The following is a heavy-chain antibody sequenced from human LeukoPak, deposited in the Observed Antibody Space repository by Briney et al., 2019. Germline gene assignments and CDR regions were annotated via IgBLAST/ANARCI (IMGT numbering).Heavy chain of an antibody. D-gene: IGHD1-7*01. CDR3: ARGRGTGTTHLDY. CDR1: GGTFSSYA. CDR2: IIPILGIA. J-gene: IGHJ4*02. Sequence: GASVKVSCKASGGTFSSYAISWVRQAPGQGLEWMGRIIPILGIANYAQKFQGRVTITADKSTSTAYMELSSLRSEDTAVYYCARGRGTGTTHLDYWGQGTLVTVSS. V-gene: IGHV1-69*04.